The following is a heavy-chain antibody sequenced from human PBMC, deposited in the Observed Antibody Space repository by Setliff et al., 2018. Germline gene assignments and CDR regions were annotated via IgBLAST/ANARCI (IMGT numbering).Heavy chain of an antibody. Sequence: ASVKVSCKASGYPFVGYHMYWMRQTPGQGFEWMGWINPKSGGTKYAVKFQGRVTMTRDTSINTIYMELSSLTSDDTAIYYCAKQGDLAFDYWGQGTQVTVSS. CDR2: INPKSGGT. J-gene: IGHJ4*02. CDR1: GYPFVGYH. D-gene: IGHD3-16*01. CDR3: AKQGDLAFDY. V-gene: IGHV1-2*02.